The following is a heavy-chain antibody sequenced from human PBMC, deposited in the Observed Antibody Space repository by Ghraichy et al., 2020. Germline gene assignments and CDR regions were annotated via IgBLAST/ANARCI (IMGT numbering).Heavy chain of an antibody. CDR1: GGSISSGGYY. CDR3: ARGGGQEYCSGGSCYKVNYYGMDV. V-gene: IGHV4-31*03. Sequence: SETLSLTCTVSGGSISSGGYYWSWIRQHPGKGLEWIGYFFYSGNTYYNPSLESRVAISVDTSKNQFSLRLSSVTAADTAVYYCARGGGQEYCSGGSCYKVNYYGMDVWGQGTTVTVSS. D-gene: IGHD2-15*01. CDR2: FFYSGNT. J-gene: IGHJ6*02.